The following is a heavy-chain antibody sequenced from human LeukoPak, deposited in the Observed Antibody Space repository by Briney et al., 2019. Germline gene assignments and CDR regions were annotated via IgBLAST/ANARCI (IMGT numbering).Heavy chain of an antibody. Sequence: SETLSLSCTVSVGSISSYYWGWIRQPAVKGLEWIGRIYTSGSTNYNPSLKSRVTMSVDTSKNQFSLKLSSVTAADTAVYYCARPGESRDAFDIWGQGTMVTVSS. V-gene: IGHV4-4*07. CDR1: VGSISSYY. J-gene: IGHJ3*02. CDR3: ARPGESRDAFDI. CDR2: IYTSGST.